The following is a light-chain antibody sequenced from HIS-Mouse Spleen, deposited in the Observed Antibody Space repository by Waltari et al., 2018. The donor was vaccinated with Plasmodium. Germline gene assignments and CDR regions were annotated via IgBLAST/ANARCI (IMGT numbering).Light chain of an antibody. Sequence: EIVMTQSPATMSVSPGERATLSCRASQSVSSNFAWYQQKPGQAPRLLIYGASTRATGIRARFSGSGSGTEFTLTISSLQSEDFAVYYCQQYNNWSFTFGPGTKVDIK. V-gene: IGKV3-15*01. CDR3: QQYNNWSFT. J-gene: IGKJ3*01. CDR1: QSVSSN. CDR2: GAS.